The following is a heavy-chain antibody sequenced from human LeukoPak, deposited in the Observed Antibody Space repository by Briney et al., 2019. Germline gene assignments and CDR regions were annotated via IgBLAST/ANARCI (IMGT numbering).Heavy chain of an antibody. CDR1: GYTFTTYD. J-gene: IGHJ5*02. D-gene: IGHD4-23*01. CDR2: MNPNTGNT. Sequence: ASVKVSCKAPGYTFTTYDINWVRQATGQGLEWIGWMNPNTGNTGYAQKFQGRVTITRDISISTAYMELSSLRSEDTAAYYCARDYDGNSGWFDPWGQGTLVTVSS. V-gene: IGHV1-8*03. CDR3: ARDYDGNSGWFDP.